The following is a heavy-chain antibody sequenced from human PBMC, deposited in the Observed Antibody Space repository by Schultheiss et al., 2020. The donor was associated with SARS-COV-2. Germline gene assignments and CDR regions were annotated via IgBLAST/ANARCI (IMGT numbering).Heavy chain of an antibody. D-gene: IGHD3-3*01. J-gene: IGHJ5*02. CDR3: ARPLFGVEDWFDP. CDR1: GYTFTSYD. V-gene: IGHV1-8*01. Sequence: ASVKVSCKASGYTFTSYDINWVRQATGQGLEWMGWMNPNSGNTGYAQKFQGRVTMTRDTSISTAYMELSRLRSDDTAVYYCARPLFGVEDWFDPWGQGTLVTVSS. CDR2: MNPNSGNT.